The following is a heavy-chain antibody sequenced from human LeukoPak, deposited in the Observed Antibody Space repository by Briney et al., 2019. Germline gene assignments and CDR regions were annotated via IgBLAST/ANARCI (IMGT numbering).Heavy chain of an antibody. Sequence: GASVKVSCKASGGTFSSYAISWVRQAPGQGLEWMGRIIPILGIANYAQKFQGRVTITADKSTSTACMELSSLRSEDTAVYYCAGGRDSHLSSYFDYWGQGTLVTVSS. J-gene: IGHJ4*02. V-gene: IGHV1-69*04. CDR1: GGTFSSYA. CDR2: IIPILGIA. CDR3: AGGRDSHLSSYFDY. D-gene: IGHD3-3*02.